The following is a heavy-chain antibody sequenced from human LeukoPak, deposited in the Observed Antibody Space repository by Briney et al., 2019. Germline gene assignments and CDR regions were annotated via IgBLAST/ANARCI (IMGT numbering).Heavy chain of an antibody. V-gene: IGHV4-31*03. J-gene: IGHJ4*02. CDR1: GGSVSSGSYY. CDR3: ARAPRDTNSWYYFDY. D-gene: IGHD5-18*01. Sequence: PSETLSLTCTVSGGSVSSGSYYWSWIRQHPGKGLEWIGYIYYSGDTYYNPSLKSRVTISVDTSKNQFSLKLSSVTAADTAVYYCARAPRDTNSWYYFDYWGQGTLVSVSS. CDR2: IYYSGDT.